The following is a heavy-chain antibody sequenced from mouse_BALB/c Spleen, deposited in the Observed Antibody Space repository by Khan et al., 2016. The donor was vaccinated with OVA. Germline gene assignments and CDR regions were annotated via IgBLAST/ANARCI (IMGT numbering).Heavy chain of an antibody. D-gene: IGHD1-1*01. CDR3: ASGRLLLRYPGYLDD. CDR1: GYSITSYYA. Sequence: EVQLQESGPGLLKPSQSLSLTCTVTGYSITSYYAWNWLRQFPGNQLEWMAFIGYSGSTTYNPSLRSRISITRDTSKNQFFLQLNSVTTDETVKYYCASGRLLLRYPGYLDDWGQGTTLTVSS. J-gene: IGHJ2*01. CDR2: IGYSGST. V-gene: IGHV3-2*02.